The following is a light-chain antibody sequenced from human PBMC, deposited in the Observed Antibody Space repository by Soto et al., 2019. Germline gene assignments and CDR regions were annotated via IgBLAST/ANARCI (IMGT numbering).Light chain of an antibody. J-gene: IGKJ3*01. CDR1: QNVDSY. Sequence: EIVLTQSPATLSLSPGEIATLSCRASQNVDSYLAWYHQKPGQAPRLLIYDASNRATGIPARFSGSGSGTDFTLTISSLEPEDFAVYYCQQRYNWPLTFGPGTKVDIK. CDR2: DAS. CDR3: QQRYNWPLT. V-gene: IGKV3-11*01.